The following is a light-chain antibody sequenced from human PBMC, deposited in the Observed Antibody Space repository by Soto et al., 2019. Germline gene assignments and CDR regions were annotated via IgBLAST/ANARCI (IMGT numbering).Light chain of an antibody. Sequence: QSVLTQSPSASASLGASVKLTCTLSSGHSSYAIAWHQQQPEKGPRYLMKLNSDGSHSKGDGIPDRLSGSSSGAERYLTISSLQSEDEADYYCQTWGTGIGVFGGGTKVTVL. CDR3: QTWGTGIGV. CDR2: LNSDGSH. J-gene: IGLJ2*01. V-gene: IGLV4-69*01. CDR1: SGHSSYA.